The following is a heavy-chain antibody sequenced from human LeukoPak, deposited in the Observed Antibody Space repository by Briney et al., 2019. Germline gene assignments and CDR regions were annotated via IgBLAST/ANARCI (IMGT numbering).Heavy chain of an antibody. CDR1: GYPISSGYY. Sequence: PSETLSLTCSVSGYPISSGYYWGWIRQPPGKGLEWIGSIYHSGNTYYNPSLKSRVTISVDTSKNQFSLKLSSVTAADTAVYYCARGDILTGYYGNWYFDLWGRGTLVTVSS. J-gene: IGHJ2*01. V-gene: IGHV4-38-2*02. CDR2: IYHSGNT. CDR3: ARGDILTGYYGNWYFDL. D-gene: IGHD3-9*01.